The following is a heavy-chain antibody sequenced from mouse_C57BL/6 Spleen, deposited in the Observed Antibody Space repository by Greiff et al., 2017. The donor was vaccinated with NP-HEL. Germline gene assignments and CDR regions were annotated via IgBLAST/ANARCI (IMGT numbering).Heavy chain of an antibody. J-gene: IGHJ3*01. Sequence: QVQLKQSGPGLVAPSQSLSITCTVSGFSLTSYAISWVRQPPGKGLEWLGVIWTGGGTNYNSALKSRLSISKDNSKSQVFLQMNSLQTDDTARYYCARKEDGSSYETWFAYWGQGTLVTVSA. V-gene: IGHV2-9-1*01. CDR3: ARKEDGSSYETWFAY. CDR2: IWTGGGT. D-gene: IGHD1-1*01. CDR1: GFSLTSYA.